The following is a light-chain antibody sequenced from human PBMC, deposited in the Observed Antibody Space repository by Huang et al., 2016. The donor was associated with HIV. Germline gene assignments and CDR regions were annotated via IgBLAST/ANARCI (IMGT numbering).Light chain of an antibody. CDR2: WAS. J-gene: IGKJ1*01. Sequence: DIVMTQSPDSLTVSLGERATINCKSSQSILHTSKNKKFLSWVQQKPGQPPKLLMHWASTRESGVPDRFSGSGSGTDFTLTINGLQAEDVAVYYCQQYFSTPRTFGQGTRVEIK. CDR3: QQYFSTPRT. V-gene: IGKV4-1*01. CDR1: QSILHTSKNKKF.